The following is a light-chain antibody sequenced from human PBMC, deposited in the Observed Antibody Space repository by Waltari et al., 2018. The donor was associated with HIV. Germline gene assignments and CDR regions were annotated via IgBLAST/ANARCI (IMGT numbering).Light chain of an antibody. CDR2: DNN. CDR3: ATWDSGLSAVV. J-gene: IGLJ2*01. CDR1: SSNIGYNY. V-gene: IGLV1-51*01. Sequence: QSVLTQPPSVSATPGQKVTISCSGSSSNIGYNYVFWYQQLPGTAPKLLIYDNNKRPSGMPDRVSGTKSGTAATLGITGLQTGDEADYYCATWDSGLSAVVFGGGTKLTVL.